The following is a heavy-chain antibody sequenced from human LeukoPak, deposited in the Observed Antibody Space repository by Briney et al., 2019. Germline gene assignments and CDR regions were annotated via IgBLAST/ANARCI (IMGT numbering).Heavy chain of an antibody. V-gene: IGHV3-48*01. J-gene: IGHJ3*02. CDR2: ISSSSTI. CDR1: GFIFSSYS. D-gene: IGHD5-24*01. Sequence: GGPLRLSCAASGFIFSSYSMNWVRQGPGKGLEWISYISSSSTIYYADSVKGRFTISRDNAKNSLYLQMNSLRADDTAVYYCARFPMGDSFDIWGQGTMVTVSS. CDR3: ARFPMGDSFDI.